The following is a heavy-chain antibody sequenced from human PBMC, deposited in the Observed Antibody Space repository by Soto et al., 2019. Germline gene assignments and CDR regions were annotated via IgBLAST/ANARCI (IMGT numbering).Heavy chain of an antibody. Sequence: QVQLVESGGGVVQPGRSLRLSCAASGFTFSSYGMHWVRQAPGKGLEWVAVISYDGSNKYYADSVKGRFTISRDNSKNTLYHQLNSLIAEDTAVYYCSNNLRNDYCSASYNPYYYYYYYMDVWGKGTTVTVSS. D-gene: IGHD3-10*02. CDR2: ISYDGSNK. CDR3: SNNLRNDYCSASYNPYYYYYYYMDV. CDR1: GFTFSSYG. V-gene: IGHV3-30*03. J-gene: IGHJ6*03.